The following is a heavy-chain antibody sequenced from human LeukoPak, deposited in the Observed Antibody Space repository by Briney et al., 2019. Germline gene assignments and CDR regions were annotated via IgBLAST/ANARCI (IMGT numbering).Heavy chain of an antibody. J-gene: IGHJ3*02. CDR1: GGTFSSYA. Sequence: ASVKVSYKASGGTFSSYAISWVRQAPGQGLEWMGGIIPIFGTANYAQKFQGRVTITTDESTSTAYMELSSLRSEDTAVYYCARERARGGYFDWGYRGFDIWGQGTMVTVSS. V-gene: IGHV1-69*05. CDR3: ARERARGGYFDWGYRGFDI. D-gene: IGHD3-9*01. CDR2: IIPIFGTA.